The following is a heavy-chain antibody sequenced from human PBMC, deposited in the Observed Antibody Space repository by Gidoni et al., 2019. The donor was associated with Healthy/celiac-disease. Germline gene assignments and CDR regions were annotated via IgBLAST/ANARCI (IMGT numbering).Heavy chain of an antibody. J-gene: IGHJ3*02. V-gene: IGHV4-34*01. CDR1: GGSFSGYY. D-gene: IGHD6-6*01. CDR2: INHSGST. Sequence: QVQLQQWGAGLLKPSETLSLTCAVYGGSFSGYYWSWIRQPPGKGREGIGEINHSGSTNYNPSLKSRVTISVDTSKNQFSLKLSSVTAADTAVYYCARVYSSSSRKMAQSAAFDIWGQGTMVTVSS. CDR3: ARVYSSSSRKMAQSAAFDI.